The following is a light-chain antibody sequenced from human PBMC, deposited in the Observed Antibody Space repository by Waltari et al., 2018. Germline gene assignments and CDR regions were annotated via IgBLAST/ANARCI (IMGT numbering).Light chain of an antibody. CDR1: QGISSY. CDR3: QQYYSYPPKWT. CDR2: AAS. Sequence: AIRITQSPSSLSASTGDRVTITCRASQGISSYLAWYQQKPGKAPKLLIYAASTLQSGVPSRFSGSGSGTDFTLTISCLQSEDFATYYCQQYYSYPPKWTFGQGTKVEIK. V-gene: IGKV1-8*01. J-gene: IGKJ1*01.